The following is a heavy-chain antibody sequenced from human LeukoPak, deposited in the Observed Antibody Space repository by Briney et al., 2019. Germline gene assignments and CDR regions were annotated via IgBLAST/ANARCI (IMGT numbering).Heavy chain of an antibody. Sequence: SETLSLTCPVSVDSPIKYYWTWIRQPPGKGLEWMGFVHNNGDTNYNPSIRSRVTMSLDTSKSQFSLKLTSVTAADTALYYCARAVLYDLDDTGNHDAFDIWGQGTMVTVSS. V-gene: IGHV4-59*01. CDR3: ARAVLYDLDDTGNHDAFDI. D-gene: IGHD1-14*01. CDR2: VHNNGDT. J-gene: IGHJ3*02. CDR1: VDSPIKYY.